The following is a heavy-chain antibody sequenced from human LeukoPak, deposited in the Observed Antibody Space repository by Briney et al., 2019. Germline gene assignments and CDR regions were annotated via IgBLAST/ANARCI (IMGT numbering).Heavy chain of an antibody. CDR3: ARKMARYYGSGSYYNY. D-gene: IGHD3-10*01. V-gene: IGHV1-69*13. Sequence: GASVKVSCKASGGTFSSYAISWVRQAPGQGLEWMGGIIPIFGTANYAQKFQGRVTITADESTSTAYMELSSLRSEDTAVYYCARKMARYYGSGSYYNYWGQGTLVTVSS. CDR2: IIPIFGTA. J-gene: IGHJ4*02. CDR1: GGTFSSYA.